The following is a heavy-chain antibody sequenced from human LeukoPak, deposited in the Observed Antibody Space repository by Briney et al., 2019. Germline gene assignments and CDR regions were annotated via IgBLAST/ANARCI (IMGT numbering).Heavy chain of an antibody. CDR3: ARGFAYDSSGYYLPDHY. D-gene: IGHD3-22*01. V-gene: IGHV1-69*13. CDR2: IIPIFGTA. Sequence: ASVKVSCKASGGTFSSYAISWVRQAPGQGLEWMGGIIPIFGTANYAQKFQGRVTITADESTSTAYMELSSLRSEDTAVYYCARGFAYDSSGYYLPDHYWGQGTLVTVSS. CDR1: GGTFSSYA. J-gene: IGHJ4*02.